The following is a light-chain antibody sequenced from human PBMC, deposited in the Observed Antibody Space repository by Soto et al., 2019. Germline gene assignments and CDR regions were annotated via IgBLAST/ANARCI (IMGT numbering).Light chain of an antibody. J-gene: IGKJ1*01. CDR1: QSVTTN. CDR2: GTS. CDR3: QQYNKCPST. Sequence: EVVMTQSPASLSVSPRERSTLSCMASQSVTTNLAWYQQKPGQAPRLLIYGTSNRAAGVPARYSGSRSGTDFTLTISRLQPEDFAVYYCQQYNKCPSTFGPGTK. V-gene: IGKV3-15*01.